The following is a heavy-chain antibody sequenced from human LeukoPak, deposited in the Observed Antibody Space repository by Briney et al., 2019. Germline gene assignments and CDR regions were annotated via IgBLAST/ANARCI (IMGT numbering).Heavy chain of an antibody. V-gene: IGHV4-31*03. CDR1: GGSISNGGYY. J-gene: IGHJ5*02. D-gene: IGHD4/OR15-4a*01. CDR2: IYYSGST. CDR3: ARVGTDYGASVNWFDP. Sequence: SETLSLTCTVSGGSISNGGYYWSWIRQHPGKGLEWIGYIYYSGSTYYNPSLKSRVTISVDTSKNQFSLKLSSVTAADTAVYYCARVGTDYGASVNWFDPWGQGTLVTVSS.